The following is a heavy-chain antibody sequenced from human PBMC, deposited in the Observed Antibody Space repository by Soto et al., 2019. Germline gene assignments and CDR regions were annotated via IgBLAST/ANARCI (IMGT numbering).Heavy chain of an antibody. V-gene: IGHV3-49*03. CDR1: GFTFGDYA. CDR3: TRRFVEMATTTDGFFDY. J-gene: IGHJ4*02. CDR2: IRSKAYGGTT. Sequence: EVQLVESGGGLVQPGRSLRLSCTASGFTFGDYAMSWFRQAPGKGLEWVGFIRSKAYGGTTEYAASVKGRFTISRDDSKSIAYLQMNSLKTEDTAVYYCTRRFVEMATTTDGFFDYWGQGTLVTVSS. D-gene: IGHD5-12*01.